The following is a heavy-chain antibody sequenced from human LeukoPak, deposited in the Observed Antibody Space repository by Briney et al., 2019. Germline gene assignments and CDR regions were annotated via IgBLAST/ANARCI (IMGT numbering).Heavy chain of an antibody. Sequence: ASVKVSCKASGFTFASSAVQWVRQARGQRLEWIGWIVVGSGNTNYAQKFRERVTITRDMSTSTAYMELSSLRSEDTAVYYCAAAEDIVIVPAATDWFDPWGQGTLVTVSS. CDR3: AAAEDIVIVPAATDWFDP. CDR2: IVVGSGNT. CDR1: GFTFASSA. D-gene: IGHD2-2*01. V-gene: IGHV1-58*01. J-gene: IGHJ5*02.